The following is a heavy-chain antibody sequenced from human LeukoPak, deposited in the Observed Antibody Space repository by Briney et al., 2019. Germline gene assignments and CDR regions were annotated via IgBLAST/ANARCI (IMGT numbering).Heavy chain of an antibody. CDR1: GGTFSSYA. Sequence: ASVKVCCKASGGTFSSYAISWVRQAPGQGLEWMGGIIPIFGTANYAQKFQGRVTITTDKSTSTAYMELSSLRSEDTAVYYCARASVVPAATYFDYWGQGTLVTVSS. CDR3: ARASVVPAATYFDY. D-gene: IGHD2-2*01. CDR2: IIPIFGTA. V-gene: IGHV1-69*05. J-gene: IGHJ4*02.